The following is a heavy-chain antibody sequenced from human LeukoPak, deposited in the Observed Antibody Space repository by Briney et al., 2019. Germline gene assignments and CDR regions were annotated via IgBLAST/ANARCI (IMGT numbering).Heavy chain of an antibody. CDR1: GFTFSSYA. V-gene: IGHV3-23*01. CDR2: ISGSGGST. CDR3: AKNYYDSSGYPTPLGY. D-gene: IGHD3-22*01. Sequence: PGGSLRLSCAASGFTFSSYAMSWVRQAPGKGLEWVSAISGSGGSTYYADSAKGRFTISRDNSKNTLYLQMNSLRAEDTAVYYCAKNYYDSSGYPTPLGYWGQGTLVTVSS. J-gene: IGHJ4*02.